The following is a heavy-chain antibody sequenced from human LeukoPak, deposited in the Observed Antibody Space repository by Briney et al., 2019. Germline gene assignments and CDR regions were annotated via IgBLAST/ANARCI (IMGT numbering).Heavy chain of an antibody. D-gene: IGHD6-13*01. Sequence: GASVKVSCKASGYTFTRYGISWVRQAPGQPLEWIGWISAYNGNTNYAQKLQGRVTMTTDTSTSTAYMELGSLRSDDTAVYYCARDDAVGAAAATADYYYYSMDVWGQGTTVTVSS. CDR1: GYTFTRYG. V-gene: IGHV1-18*01. CDR3: ARDDAVGAAAATADYYYYSMDV. J-gene: IGHJ6*02. CDR2: ISAYNGNT.